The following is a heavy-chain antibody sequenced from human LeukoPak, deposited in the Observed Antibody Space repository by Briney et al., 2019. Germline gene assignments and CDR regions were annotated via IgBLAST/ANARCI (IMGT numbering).Heavy chain of an antibody. CDR3: ARTSSSWYSGYYYYYMDV. D-gene: IGHD6-13*01. Sequence: SGTLSLTCAVSGGSISSSNWWSWVRQPPGKGLEWIGEIYHSGSTNYNPSLKSRVTISVDKSKNQFSLKLSSVTAADTAVYYCARTSSSWYSGYYYYYMDVWGKGTTVTVSS. J-gene: IGHJ6*03. CDR2: IYHSGST. V-gene: IGHV4-4*02. CDR1: GGSISSSNW.